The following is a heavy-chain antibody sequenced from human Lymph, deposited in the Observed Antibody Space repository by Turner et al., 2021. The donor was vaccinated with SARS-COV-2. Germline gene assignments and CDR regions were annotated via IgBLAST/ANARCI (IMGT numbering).Heavy chain of an antibody. CDR1: GFTFSSYA. Sequence: EVQLLESGGGLVRPGGSLRLSCAASGFTFSSYAMTWVRQAPGKGVEWVSTIRGSGGSTYYADYVKGRFTSSSDNSKNTLYLQMNSLRAEDTAVYYCAKDRFTLSSGWEDYWGQGTLVTVSS. J-gene: IGHJ4*02. CDR3: AKDRFTLSSGWEDY. CDR2: IRGSGGST. D-gene: IGHD6-19*01. V-gene: IGHV3-23*01.